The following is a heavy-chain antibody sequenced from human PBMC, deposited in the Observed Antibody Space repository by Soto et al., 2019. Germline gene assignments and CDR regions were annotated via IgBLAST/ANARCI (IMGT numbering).Heavy chain of an antibody. V-gene: IGHV3-30*18. Sequence: QVQLVESGGGVVQPGRSLRLSCAASGFTFSSYGMHWVRQAPGKGLEWVAVISYDGSNKYYADSVKGRFTISRDNSKNTLYLQMYSLRAEDTAVYYCAKGGYSYGYGGLVDYWGQGTLVTVSS. CDR1: GFTFSSYG. CDR3: AKGGYSYGYGGLVDY. D-gene: IGHD5-18*01. CDR2: ISYDGSNK. J-gene: IGHJ4*02.